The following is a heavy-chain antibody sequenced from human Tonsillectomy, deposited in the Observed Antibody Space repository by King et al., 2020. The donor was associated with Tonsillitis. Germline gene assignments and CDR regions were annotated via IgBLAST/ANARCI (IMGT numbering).Heavy chain of an antibody. V-gene: IGHV3-30*19. D-gene: IGHD6-19*01. Sequence: VQLVESGGGVVQPGRSLRLSCVASGFSFSSYGMHWVRQAPGKGLEWVAVISYDGSNKNYADSVKGRFTISRDNSNNTLYLQMNTLRADDTAVYYCASERLYSSGWGIDYWGQGALLTVSS. CDR3: ASERLYSSGWGIDY. J-gene: IGHJ4*02. CDR2: ISYDGSNK. CDR1: GFSFSSYG.